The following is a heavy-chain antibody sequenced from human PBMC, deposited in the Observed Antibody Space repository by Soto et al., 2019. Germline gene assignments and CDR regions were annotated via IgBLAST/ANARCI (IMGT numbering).Heavy chain of an antibody. CDR1: GFSFSSYS. CDR2: ISYDGSNK. D-gene: IGHD6-13*01. CDR3: ARAPPRGIAAPGTWGSGMDV. J-gene: IGHJ6*02. Sequence: GGSLRLSCAASGFSFSSYSMHWVRQAPGKGLEWVAVISYDGSNKYYADSVKGRFTITRDSSKNTVSLQMNSLRLEDTAVYYCARAPPRGIAAPGTWGSGMDVWGQGTTVTVSS. V-gene: IGHV3-30*04.